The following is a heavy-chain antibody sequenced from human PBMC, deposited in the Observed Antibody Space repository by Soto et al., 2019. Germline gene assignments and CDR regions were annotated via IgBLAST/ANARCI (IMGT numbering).Heavy chain of an antibody. J-gene: IGHJ4*02. Sequence: SETLCLSLAFVGGSGAENHVTWPRQSPEWGQEWIGYMHYTGFSFSNLSLKSRVALSVDKWKNEFTLQLTSVTAADTSVDYCASSYGNSWYTYWGQGIQVTVSS. CDR2: MHYTGFS. CDR3: ASSYGNSWYTY. D-gene: IGHD6-13*01. V-gene: IGHV4-59*02. CDR1: GGSGAENH.